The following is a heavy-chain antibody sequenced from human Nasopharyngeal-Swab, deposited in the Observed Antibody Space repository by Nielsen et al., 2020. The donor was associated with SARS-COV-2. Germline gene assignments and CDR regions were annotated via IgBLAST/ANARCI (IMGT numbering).Heavy chain of an antibody. CDR3: ARHYLGGGLAAGTFYYMDV. CDR2: VYYSGST. J-gene: IGHJ6*03. D-gene: IGHD6-13*01. V-gene: IGHV4-39*01. CDR1: GGSISISSYY. Sequence: SETLFLTCTVSGGSISISSYYWGWIRQPPGTGLEWIGNVYYSGSTSYNPSLKSRVTISIDTSKNQFSLTLNSVTAADTAIYYCARHYLGGGLAAGTFYYMDVWGKGTTVTVSS.